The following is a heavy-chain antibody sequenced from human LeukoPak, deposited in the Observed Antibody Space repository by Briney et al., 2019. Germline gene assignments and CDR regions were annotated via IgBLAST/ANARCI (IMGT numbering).Heavy chain of an antibody. D-gene: IGHD6-13*01. Sequence: ASVKVSCKASGYTFTSYGISWVRQAPGQGLEWMGIINPSGGSTSYAQKFQGRVTMTRDMSTSTVYMELSSLRSEDTAVYYCARSMQQQPQDYWGQGTLVTVSS. J-gene: IGHJ4*02. CDR1: GYTFTSYG. CDR2: INPSGGST. V-gene: IGHV1-46*01. CDR3: ARSMQQQPQDY.